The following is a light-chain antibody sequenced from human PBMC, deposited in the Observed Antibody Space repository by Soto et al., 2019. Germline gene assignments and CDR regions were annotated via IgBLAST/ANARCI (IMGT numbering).Light chain of an antibody. CDR1: QSVGSN. CDR2: DAS. J-gene: IGKJ4*01. V-gene: IGKV3-11*01. Sequence: EIVMTQSPATLSVSPGDRPTLSCRASQSVGSNLAWYQQKPGQAPRVLIYDASNRATGIPGRFSGSGSGTDFTLTISSLEPDDFAVYYCQQRSNWPLTFGGGTKVDI. CDR3: QQRSNWPLT.